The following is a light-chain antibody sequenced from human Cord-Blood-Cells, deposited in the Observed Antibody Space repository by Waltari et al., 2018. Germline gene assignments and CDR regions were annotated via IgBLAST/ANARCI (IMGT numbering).Light chain of an antibody. CDR1: QSVSSSY. V-gene: IGKV3-20*01. J-gene: IGKJ2*01. CDR3: QQYGSSPKYT. Sequence: EIVLTQSPGTLSLSPGERATLSCRASQSVSSSYLAWYQQKPGQAPRLLIYGASSRATGIPDRFSGSGSGTDFTLTISRLEPEDFAVYYCQQYGSSPKYTFGQGTKREIK. CDR2: GAS.